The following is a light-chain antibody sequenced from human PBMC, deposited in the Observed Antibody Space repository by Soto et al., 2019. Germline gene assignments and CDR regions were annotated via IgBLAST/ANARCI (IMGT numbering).Light chain of an antibody. CDR3: QQYGSSPWT. V-gene: IGKV3-20*01. Sequence: EIVLTQSPGTLSLSPGERATLSCRASQSVSSNNLAWYQQKPGQAPRILIYGASSKATGIPDRFSRSGSGTDFTLTISRLEPEDFAVYYCQQYGSSPWTFGQGTKVEIK. CDR1: QSVSSNN. J-gene: IGKJ1*01. CDR2: GAS.